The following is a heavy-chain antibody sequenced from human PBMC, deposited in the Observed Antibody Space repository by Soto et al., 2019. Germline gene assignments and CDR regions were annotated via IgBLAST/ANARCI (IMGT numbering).Heavy chain of an antibody. J-gene: IGHJ6*02. CDR1: GYTFTSYG. D-gene: IGHD2-15*01. V-gene: IGHV1-18*01. Sequence: ASVKVSCKASGYTFTSYGISWVRQAPGQGLEWMGWISAYNGNTNYAQKLQGRVTMTTDTSTSTAYMELSSLRSEDTAVYYCVRHPGGRGYYYGMDVWGQGTTVTVSS. CDR2: ISAYNGNT. CDR3: VRHPGGRGYYYGMDV.